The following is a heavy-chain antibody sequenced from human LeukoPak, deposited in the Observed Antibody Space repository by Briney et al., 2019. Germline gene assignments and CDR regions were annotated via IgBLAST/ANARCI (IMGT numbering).Heavy chain of an antibody. D-gene: IGHD2-15*01. CDR1: GVTFSSYS. CDR3: ARDRVVVAATLDY. V-gene: IGHV3-21*01. J-gene: IGHJ4*02. CDR2: ISSSSSYI. Sequence: GGSLRLSCAASGVTFSSYSMNLVRQAPGKGLEWVSSISSSSSYIYYADSVKGRFTISRDNAKNSLYLQMNSLRAEDTAVYYCARDRVVVAATLDYWGQGTLVTVSS.